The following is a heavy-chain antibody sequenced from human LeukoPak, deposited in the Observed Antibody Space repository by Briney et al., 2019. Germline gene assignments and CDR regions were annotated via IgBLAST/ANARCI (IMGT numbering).Heavy chain of an antibody. D-gene: IGHD5-18*01. CDR2: IYYSGST. CDR3: ARRTYSYGPFDY. Sequence: SETLSLTCTVSGGSISSYYWSWIRQPPGKGLEWIGYIYYSGSTNYNPSLKSRVTISVDTSKNQFSLKLSSVTAADTAVYYCARRTYSYGPFDYWGQGTLVTVSS. V-gene: IGHV4-59*08. CDR1: GGSISSYY. J-gene: IGHJ4*02.